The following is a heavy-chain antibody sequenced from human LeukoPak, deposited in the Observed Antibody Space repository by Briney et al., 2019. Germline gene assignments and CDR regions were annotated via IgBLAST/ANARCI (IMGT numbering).Heavy chain of an antibody. CDR3: ARQSLGASGLDH. D-gene: IGHD1-26*01. CDR1: GFTISSYA. Sequence: GGSLRLSCAASGFTISSYAMHWVRQAPGKGLEWVAVISYDGSNKYYADSVKGRFTISGDNSKDTVFLQMDSLRVDDTAIYYCARQSLGASGLDHWGQGVLVTVSS. V-gene: IGHV3-30*04. CDR2: ISYDGSNK. J-gene: IGHJ4*02.